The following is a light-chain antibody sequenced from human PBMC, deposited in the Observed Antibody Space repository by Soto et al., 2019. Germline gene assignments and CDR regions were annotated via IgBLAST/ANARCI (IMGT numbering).Light chain of an antibody. J-gene: IGLJ1*01. CDR3: GSWDSSLSAYV. CDR2: DDN. CDR1: SSNIGGNS. Sequence: QSVLTQPPSVSAAPGQKVTISCSGSSSNIGGNSVSRYQQLPGTAPKLLNYDDNKRPSGILDRVSGSKSGTSATLGITGFQTGDEADYYCGSWDSSLSAYVFGTGTKVTV. V-gene: IGLV1-51*01.